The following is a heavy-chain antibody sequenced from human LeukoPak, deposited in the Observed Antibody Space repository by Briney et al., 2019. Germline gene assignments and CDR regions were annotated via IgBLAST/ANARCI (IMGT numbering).Heavy chain of an antibody. CDR2: IYYSGST. CDR3: ARHAVAASLTGYYWHWFDP. V-gene: IGHV4-39*01. J-gene: IGHJ5*02. CDR1: GGSISSSSYY. D-gene: IGHD3-9*01. Sequence: PSETLSLTCTVSGGSISSSSYYWGWIRQPPGKGLEWIGSIYYSGSTYYNPSLKSRVTISVDTFKNQFSLKLSSVTAADTAVYYCARHAVAASLTGYYWHWFDPWGQGTLVTVSS.